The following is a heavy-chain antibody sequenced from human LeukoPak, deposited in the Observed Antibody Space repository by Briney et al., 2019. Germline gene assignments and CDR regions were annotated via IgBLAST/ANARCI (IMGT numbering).Heavy chain of an antibody. CDR3: ARGRVSSSTWYSTYYYFFYMDF. J-gene: IGHJ6*03. CDR1: DDSITMYY. V-gene: IGHV4-59*01. D-gene: IGHD4-11*01. Sequence: PSETLSLTCTVSDDSITMYYWTWIRQPPGKGLKWIGYVDHAGSTKFNPSLNGRVSISRDTSNSFFSLRLRSVTAADTAVYFCARGRVSSSTWYSTYYYFFYMDFWGKGTTVTVSS. CDR2: VDHAGST.